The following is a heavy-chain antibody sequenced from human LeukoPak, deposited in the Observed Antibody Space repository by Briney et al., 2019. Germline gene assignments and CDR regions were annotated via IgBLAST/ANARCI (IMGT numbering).Heavy chain of an antibody. V-gene: IGHV4-39*07. CDR3: ARDRGHYSSSWYTWFDP. D-gene: IGHD6-13*01. Sequence: PSETLSLTCTVSGGSISSRTYFWGWLRQPPGGTLEWIGSLYYTGDTYYNPSLSSRVAMSIDTSNNQFSLKLSSLTAADTAVYYCARDRGHYSSSWYTWFDPWGQGILVTVSS. CDR2: LYYTGDT. CDR1: GGSISSRTYF. J-gene: IGHJ5*02.